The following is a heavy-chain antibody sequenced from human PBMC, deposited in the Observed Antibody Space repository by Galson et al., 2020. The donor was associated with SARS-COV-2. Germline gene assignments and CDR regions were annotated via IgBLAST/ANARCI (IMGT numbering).Heavy chain of an antibody. V-gene: IGHV5-51*01. D-gene: IGHD3-3*01. J-gene: IGHJ6*03. CDR3: ARRNYDFWSGYYTDGDYYYYYMDV. CDR2: IYPGDSDT. CDR1: GYSFTSYW. Sequence: GESLKISCKGSGYSFTSYWIGWVRQMPGKGLELMGIIYPGDSDTRYSPSFQGQVTISADKSISTAYLQWSSLKASDTAMYYCARRNYDFWSGYYTDGDYYYYYMDVWGKGTTVTVSS.